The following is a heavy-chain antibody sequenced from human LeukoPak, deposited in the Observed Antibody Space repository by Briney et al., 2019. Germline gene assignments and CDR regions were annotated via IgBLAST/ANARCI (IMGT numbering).Heavy chain of an antibody. CDR2: INPNSGGT. V-gene: IGHV1-2*02. J-gene: IGHJ4*02. CDR3: VPTNSYSYYFDY. Sequence: GASVTVSYKASGYTFTGYYMHWVRQAPGQGLEWMGWINPNSGGTNYAQKFQGRVTMTRDTAISTAYMEPSRLRADDTAVYYCVPTNSYSYYFDYRGQGTLVTVSS. CDR1: GYTFTGYY. D-gene: IGHD2/OR15-2a*01.